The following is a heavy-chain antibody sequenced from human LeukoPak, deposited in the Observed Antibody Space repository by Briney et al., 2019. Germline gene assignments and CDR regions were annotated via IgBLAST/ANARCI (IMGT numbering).Heavy chain of an antibody. CDR1: GYTLTSYG. V-gene: IGHV1-18*01. D-gene: IGHD3-22*01. J-gene: IGHJ3*02. Sequence: ASVKVSCKASGYTLTSYGISWVRQAPGQGLEWMGWISAYNGNTNYAQKLQGRVTMTTDTSTSTAYMELRSLRSDDTAVYYCARVPPDSSGYYYAHDAFDIWGQGTMVTVSS. CDR2: ISAYNGNT. CDR3: ARVPPDSSGYYYAHDAFDI.